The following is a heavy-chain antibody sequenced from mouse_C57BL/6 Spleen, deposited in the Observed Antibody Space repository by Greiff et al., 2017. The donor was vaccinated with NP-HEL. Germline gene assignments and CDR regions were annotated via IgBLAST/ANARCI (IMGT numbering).Heavy chain of an antibody. J-gene: IGHJ4*01. CDR3: ARGTTVVATDYAMDY. CDR2: ISYDGSN. D-gene: IGHD1-1*01. CDR1: GYSITSGYY. Sequence: EVQLQQSGPGLVKPSQSLSLTCSVTGYSITSGYYWNWIRQFPGNKLEWMGYISYDGSNNYNPSLKNRISITRDTSKNQFFLKLKSVTTEDTATYSCARGTTVVATDYAMDYWGQGSSVTVSS. V-gene: IGHV3-6*01.